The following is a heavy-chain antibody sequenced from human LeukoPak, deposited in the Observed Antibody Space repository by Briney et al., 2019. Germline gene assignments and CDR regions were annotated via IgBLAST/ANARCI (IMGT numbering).Heavy chain of an antibody. V-gene: IGHV3-11*01. CDR2: ISSSGSTI. CDR1: GFTFSDHY. CDR3: ARGGYSGYEVLGAFDI. J-gene: IGHJ3*02. Sequence: GGSLRLSCAASGFTFSDHYMSWIRQAPGKGLEWVSYISSSGSTIYYADSVKGRFTISRDNAKNSLYLQMNSLRAEDTAVYYCARGGYSGYEVLGAFDIWGQGTMVTVSS. D-gene: IGHD5-12*01.